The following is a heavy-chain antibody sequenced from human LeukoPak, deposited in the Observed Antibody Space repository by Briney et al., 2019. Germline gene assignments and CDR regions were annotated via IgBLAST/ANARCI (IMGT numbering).Heavy chain of an antibody. CDR1: GFSFSTSW. CDR3: ARGGLEQWLAFDY. D-gene: IGHD6-19*01. J-gene: IGHJ4*02. Sequence: GGSLRLSCAASGFSFSTSWMHWVRQAPGKGLVWVSRINTDGSSTSHADSVKGRFTISRDNAKNTLYLQMNSLRAEDTAVYYCARGGLEQWLAFDYWGQGTLVTVSS. CDR2: INTDGSST. V-gene: IGHV3-74*01.